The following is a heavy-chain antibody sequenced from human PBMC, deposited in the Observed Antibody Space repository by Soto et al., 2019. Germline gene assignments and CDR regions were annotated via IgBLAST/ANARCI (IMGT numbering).Heavy chain of an antibody. V-gene: IGHV1-69*01. Sequence: QVQLVQSGAEVKKPGSSVTVSCKASGGTFSSYAISWVRQAPGQGLDWMGGIIPIFGTANYAQKFQGRVTITADESTSTAYMELSSLRSEDTAVYYCAANSRRPYYYYGMDVWGQGTTVTVSS. CDR1: GGTFSSYA. CDR2: IIPIFGTA. CDR3: AANSRRPYYYYGMDV. D-gene: IGHD2-8*01. J-gene: IGHJ6*02.